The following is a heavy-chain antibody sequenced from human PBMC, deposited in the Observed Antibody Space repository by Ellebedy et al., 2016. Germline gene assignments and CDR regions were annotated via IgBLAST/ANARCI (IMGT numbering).Heavy chain of an antibody. D-gene: IGHD6-25*01. Sequence: SETLSLTCTVSGGSFNSDDNYWSCIRQHTGKGLEWMGYAHYSGSVSYNPSLKSRVMMSLDTSKNQFSLRLSSVTAADTAVYYCASRRLGNDYWGQGIRVTVSS. CDR3: ASRRLGNDY. V-gene: IGHV4-31*03. J-gene: IGHJ4*02. CDR1: GGSFNSDDNY. CDR2: AHYSGSV.